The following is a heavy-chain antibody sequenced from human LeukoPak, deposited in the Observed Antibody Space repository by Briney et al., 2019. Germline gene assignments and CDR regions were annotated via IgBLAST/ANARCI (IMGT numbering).Heavy chain of an antibody. CDR2: IYSGDNT. J-gene: IGHJ4*02. D-gene: IGHD2-2*01. CDR3: AGDLGRGYCSSTSCYPGVDY. Sequence: GGSLRLSCAASGFAVRSNYMSWVRQAPGKGLEWVSVIYSGDNTYYSDSVKGRFTISRDNSKNTLYLQMNSLRAEDTAVYYCAGDLGRGYCSSTSCYPGVDYWGQGTLVTVSS. CDR1: GFAVRSNY. V-gene: IGHV3-53*01.